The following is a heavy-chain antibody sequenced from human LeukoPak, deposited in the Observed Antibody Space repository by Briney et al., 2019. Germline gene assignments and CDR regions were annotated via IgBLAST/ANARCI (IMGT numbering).Heavy chain of an antibody. V-gene: IGHV3-21*01. CDR1: GFSFSRYS. CDR3: ARGPYDHYDTTGSYSALDT. Sequence: PGGSLRHFCAASGFSFSRYSINWVRQAPGKGLEWVSSISSSGNYIHYIDSVKGRFTISRDTANNSVDLEMHSLRAEDTAVYYCARGPYDHYDTTGSYSALDTWGQGNLDAVSS. J-gene: IGHJ4*02. CDR2: ISSSGNYI. D-gene: IGHD3-22*01.